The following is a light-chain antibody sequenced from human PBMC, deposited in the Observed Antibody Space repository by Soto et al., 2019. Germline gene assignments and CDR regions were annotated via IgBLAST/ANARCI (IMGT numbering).Light chain of an antibody. Sequence: QLVLTQSPSASASLGASVKLTCTLSSGHSTYAIAWHQQRPEKGPRYLMKLGSDGRHSKGDGIPDRFSGSSSGAERYLTISSLQSEDEADYYCQTWGTGIRVFGGGTKVTVL. J-gene: IGLJ3*02. CDR2: LGSDGRH. CDR3: QTWGTGIRV. CDR1: SGHSTYA. V-gene: IGLV4-69*01.